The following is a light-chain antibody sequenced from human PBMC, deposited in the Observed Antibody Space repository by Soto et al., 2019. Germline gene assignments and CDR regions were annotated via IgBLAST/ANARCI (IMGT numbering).Light chain of an antibody. Sequence: EIVMTQSPATLSVSPGERATLSCRASQSVSSNLAWYQQKPGQAPRLLIYGASTRATGIPARFSGSGSGTECTLTISSLQSEDFAVYYCQQYNNWPPFTFGPGTKVDN. CDR2: GAS. CDR1: QSVSSN. V-gene: IGKV3-15*01. J-gene: IGKJ3*01. CDR3: QQYNNWPPFT.